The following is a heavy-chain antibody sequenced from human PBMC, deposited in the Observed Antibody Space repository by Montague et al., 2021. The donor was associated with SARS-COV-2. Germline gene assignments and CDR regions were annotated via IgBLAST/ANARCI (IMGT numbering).Heavy chain of an antibody. J-gene: IGHJ2*01. V-gene: IGHV4-59*01. Sequence: SETLSLTCTVSGGSISRYFWNWIRQTPGKGLEWMGYVHDIESSIYNPPLQSRITILLDTPKNQFSLRLNAVTAADTAVYYCARVTVGGRDGKTRQYDGRDLGGRGIVLSVPS. D-gene: IGHD2-21*02. CDR3: ARVTVGGRDGKTRQYDGRDL. CDR1: GGSISRYF. CDR2: VHDIESS.